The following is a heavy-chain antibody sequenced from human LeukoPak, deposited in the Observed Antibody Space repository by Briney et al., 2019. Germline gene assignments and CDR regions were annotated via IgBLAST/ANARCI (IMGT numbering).Heavy chain of an antibody. CDR3: ARLGYTSGWYFDY. D-gene: IGHD6-19*01. Sequence: TGGSLRLSCAASGFRFSVYSIDWVRQAPGKGLEWVSSISGSSRYIHHADSVKGRFTISRDNAKNSVFLQMNSLRAEDTAVYYCARLGYTSGWYFDYWGRGTLVTVSS. J-gene: IGHJ4*02. V-gene: IGHV3-21*01. CDR1: GFRFSVYS. CDR2: ISGSSRYI.